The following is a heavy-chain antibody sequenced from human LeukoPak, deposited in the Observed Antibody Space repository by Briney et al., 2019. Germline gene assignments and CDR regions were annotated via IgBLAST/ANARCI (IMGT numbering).Heavy chain of an antibody. CDR3: ARVLNYYDSSGYYFSY. CDR2: IYYSGST. D-gene: IGHD3-22*01. V-gene: IGHV4-59*01. CDR1: GGSISSYY. J-gene: IGHJ4*02. Sequence: SETLSLTCTVSGGSISSYYWTWIRQPPGKGLQWIGYIYYSGSTNYNPSLKSRVTISIDTSKNQFSLKLNSVTAADTAVYYCARVLNYYDSSGYYFSYWGQGTLVTVSS.